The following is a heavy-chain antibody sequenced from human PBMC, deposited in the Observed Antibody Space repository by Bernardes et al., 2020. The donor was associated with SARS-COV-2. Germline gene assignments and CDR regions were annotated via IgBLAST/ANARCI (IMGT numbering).Heavy chain of an antibody. CDR2: ISYDGST. D-gene: IGHD3-3*02. J-gene: IGHJ6*02. V-gene: IGHV4-59*01. CDR3: ATFPEPPNYYYYYGIDV. CDR1: GGSISSYC. Sequence: LSLTCTVSGGSISSYCWGWIRQPPGKGLEWVGYISYDGSTNYNPSLKSRVTISVDTSKKWSSLKLTSVTAADTAVYYCATFPEPPNYYYYYGIDVWGQGTTVIVSS.